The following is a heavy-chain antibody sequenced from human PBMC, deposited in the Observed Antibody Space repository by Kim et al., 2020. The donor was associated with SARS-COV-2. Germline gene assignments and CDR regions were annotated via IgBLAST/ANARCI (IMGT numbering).Heavy chain of an antibody. V-gene: IGHV5-51*01. CDR3: ARLVGGMADGFDY. J-gene: IGHJ4*02. Sequence: SSPSCQGQVTISADKSISTAYLQWSSLKASDTAMYYCARLVGGMADGFDYWGQGTLVTVSS. D-gene: IGHD6-6*01.